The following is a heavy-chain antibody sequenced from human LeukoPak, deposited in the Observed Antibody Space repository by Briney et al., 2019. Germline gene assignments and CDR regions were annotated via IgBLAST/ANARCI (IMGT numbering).Heavy chain of an antibody. CDR1: GYSFTNYW. V-gene: IGHV5-51*01. CDR3: AKFHATWYGDA. D-gene: IGHD6-13*01. Sequence: GESLKISCKGSGYSFTNYWIGWVRQMPGKGLEWMGIIYPGDSDTRYSPSFQGEVTISADKSISTAYLHWSSLQSSDTAMYYCAKFHATWYGDAWGQGTLVTVSS. J-gene: IGHJ4*02. CDR2: IYPGDSDT.